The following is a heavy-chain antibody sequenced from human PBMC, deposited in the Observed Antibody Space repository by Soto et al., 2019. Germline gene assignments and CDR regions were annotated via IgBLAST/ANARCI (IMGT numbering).Heavy chain of an antibody. CDR2: IYSSGTT. D-gene: IGHD3-3*01. Sequence: QVQLQESGPGLVKPSETLSLTCTVSGGSTTTSYWSWIRQPPGKGLEWIGYIYSSGTTNYNPSLKSRVTISLDTSKNQYSLKLSSVTAADTSVYYGAIIRFFRTFDVWGQGSKVTVSS. V-gene: IGHV4-59*08. J-gene: IGHJ3*01. CDR3: AIIRFFRTFDV. CDR1: GGSTTTSY.